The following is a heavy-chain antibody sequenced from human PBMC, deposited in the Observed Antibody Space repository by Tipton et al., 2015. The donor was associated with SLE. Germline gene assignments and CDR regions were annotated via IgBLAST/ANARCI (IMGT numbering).Heavy chain of an antibody. CDR2: IDHSGVT. V-gene: IGHV4-34*01. CDR1: GRSFIGSY. CDR3: ARAEFSSNWYMYWHFDL. J-gene: IGHJ2*01. Sequence: TLSLTCAVYGRSFIGSYWTWIRQPPGKGLEWIGDIDHSGVTHYNPSLKSRVTISRDTFGNHFSLNLNSVTATDTAVYYCARAEFSSNWYMYWHFDLWGRGTLVTVSS. D-gene: IGHD6-13*01.